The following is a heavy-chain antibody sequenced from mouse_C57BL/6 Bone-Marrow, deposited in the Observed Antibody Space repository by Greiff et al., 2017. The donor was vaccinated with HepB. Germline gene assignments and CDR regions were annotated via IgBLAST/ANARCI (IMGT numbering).Heavy chain of an antibody. Sequence: QVQLQQPGAELVKPGASVKLSCKASGYTFTSYWMHWVKQRPGQGLEWIGMIHPNSGSTNYNEKFKSKATLTVDKSSSTAYMQLSSLTSEDSAVYYWARAPITTVVATGYFDVWGTGTTVTVSS. D-gene: IGHD1-1*01. J-gene: IGHJ1*03. CDR1: GYTFTSYW. V-gene: IGHV1-64*01. CDR2: IHPNSGST. CDR3: ARAPITTVVATGYFDV.